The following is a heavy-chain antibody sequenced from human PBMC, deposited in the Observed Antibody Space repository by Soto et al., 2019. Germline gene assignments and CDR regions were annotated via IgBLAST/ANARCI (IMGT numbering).Heavy chain of an antibody. J-gene: IGHJ6*02. CDR2: ISYDGSNK. D-gene: IGHD2-15*01. V-gene: IGHV3-30-3*01. CDR1: GFTFSSYA. Sequence: PGGSLRLSCAASGFTFSSYAMHWVRQAPGKGLEWVAVISYDGSNKYYADSVKGRFTISRDNSKNTLYLQMNSLRAEDTAVYYCARDGVAVVTVVSGYGMDVWGQGTTVTVSS. CDR3: ARDGVAVVTVVSGYGMDV.